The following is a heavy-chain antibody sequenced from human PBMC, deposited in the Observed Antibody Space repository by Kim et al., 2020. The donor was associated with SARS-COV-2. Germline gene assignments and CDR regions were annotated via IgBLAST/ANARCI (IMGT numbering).Heavy chain of an antibody. Sequence: GGSLRLSCAASGFTFSSYWMSWVRQAPGKGLEWVANIKQDGSEKYYVDSVKGRFTISRDNAKNSLYLQMNSLRAEDTAVYYCAREGVRGGYDFGGYYYGMDVWGQGTTVTVSS. CDR3: AREGVRGGYDFGGYYYGMDV. D-gene: IGHD5-12*01. CDR2: IKQDGSEK. V-gene: IGHV3-7*03. CDR1: GFTFSSYW. J-gene: IGHJ6*02.